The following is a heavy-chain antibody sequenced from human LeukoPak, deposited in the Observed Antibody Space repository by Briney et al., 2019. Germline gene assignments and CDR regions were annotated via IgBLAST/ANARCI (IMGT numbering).Heavy chain of an antibody. CDR3: ARWGPNGYSYERYYYYGMDV. J-gene: IGHJ6*02. CDR2: IYYSGST. V-gene: IGHV4-30-4*01. Sequence: SETLSLTCTVSGGSISSGDYYWSWIRQPPGKGLEWIGYIYYSGSTYYNPSLKSRVTISVDTSKNQFSLKLSSVTAADTAVYYCARWGPNGYSYERYYYYGMDVWGQGTTVTVSS. CDR1: GGSISSGDYY. D-gene: IGHD5-18*01.